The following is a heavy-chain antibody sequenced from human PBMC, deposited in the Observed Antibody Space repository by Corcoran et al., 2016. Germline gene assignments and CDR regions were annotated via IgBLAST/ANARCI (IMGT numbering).Heavy chain of an antibody. CDR2: INPNSDGT. Sequence: QVQLVQSGAEVKKPGASVKVSCKAPGYTFSDYNMHWVRQAPGQGLEWMGWINPNSDGTNYAQKFQGRVTMTRDTSISAAYMELSSLRSDDTAVYYCARDRDPYSTTNPTMDVWGQGTTVTVSS. CDR1: GYTFSDYN. D-gene: IGHD6-13*01. V-gene: IGHV1-2*02. CDR3: ARDRDPYSTTNPTMDV. J-gene: IGHJ6*02.